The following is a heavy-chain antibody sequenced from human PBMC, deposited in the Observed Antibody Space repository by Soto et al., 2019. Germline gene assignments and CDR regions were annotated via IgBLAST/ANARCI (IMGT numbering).Heavy chain of an antibody. CDR1: GFTFTSKA. Sequence: EVQLLGPGGGLLHPGGSWRLSFPASGFTFTSKALSWVRKAQGRGLGWVSTFSASDGSTSCADSVKGRFTISRDISKNTLPLQMNSLRAEDTAVYFCARGGYCSGGSCYSFHTFDIWGQGTMVTVSS. V-gene: IGHV3-23*01. D-gene: IGHD2-15*01. CDR3: ARGGYCSGGSCYSFHTFDI. J-gene: IGHJ3*02. CDR2: FSASDGST.